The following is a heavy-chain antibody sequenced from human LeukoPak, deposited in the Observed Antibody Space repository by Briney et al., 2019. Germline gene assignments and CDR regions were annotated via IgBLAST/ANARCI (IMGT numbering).Heavy chain of an antibody. CDR2: ISSNGGIT. V-gene: IGHV3-64*01. D-gene: IGHD3-10*01. CDR3: ARDRYGSGTPVRVDY. CDR1: GFTFSSFA. Sequence: PGGSLRLSCAASGFTFSSFAMHWVRQAPGKGLEYVSAISSNGGITYYANSVKGRFTISRDNSKNTLYLQVGSLRAEDMAVYYCARDRYGSGTPVRVDYWGQGTLVTVSS. J-gene: IGHJ4*02.